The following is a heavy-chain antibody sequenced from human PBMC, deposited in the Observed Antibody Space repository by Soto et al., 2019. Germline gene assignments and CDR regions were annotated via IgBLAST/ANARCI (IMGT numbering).Heavy chain of an antibody. D-gene: IGHD4-17*01. CDR1: GASISSTYW. V-gene: IGHV4-4*02. J-gene: IGHJ5*02. CDR2: IYHTGTT. Sequence: SEILSLTCFVSGASISSTYWWSWVRQTPGKRLEWIGQIYHTGTTSYNPSLKNRVTISLDKSNNQFSLRLTSMTAADTAVYYCARETYGDYLGYFYPWGQGIQVPVAS. CDR3: ARETYGDYLGYFYP.